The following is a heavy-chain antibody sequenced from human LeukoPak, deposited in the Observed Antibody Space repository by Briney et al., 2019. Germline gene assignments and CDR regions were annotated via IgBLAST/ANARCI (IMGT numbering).Heavy chain of an antibody. CDR1: GSSFTSYW. Sequence: RGASLNIFCKGSGSSFTSYWLAWVRQMPGKGLEWMGVISPGDSDTCSSTSFQGQVTSSADKSISTAYLEWSTLRASDTAMYYCAYGKYYFDYWGQGTLVTVSS. D-gene: IGHD4-17*01. V-gene: IGHV5-51*01. J-gene: IGHJ4*02. CDR3: AYGKYYFDY. CDR2: ISPGDSDT.